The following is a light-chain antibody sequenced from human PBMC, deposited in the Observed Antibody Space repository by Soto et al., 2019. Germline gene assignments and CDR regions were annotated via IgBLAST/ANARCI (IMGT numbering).Light chain of an antibody. CDR2: KAS. J-gene: IGKJ1*01. CDR3: QHYNSYSES. Sequence: QITQSPSTLSGSVGDRVTITCRASQTISIWLALYQQKPGKAPKLLIYKASTLKSGVPSRFSGSGSGTEFTLTISSLQPDDFAIYYCQHYNSYSESFGHGTQ. CDR1: QTISIW. V-gene: IGKV1-5*03.